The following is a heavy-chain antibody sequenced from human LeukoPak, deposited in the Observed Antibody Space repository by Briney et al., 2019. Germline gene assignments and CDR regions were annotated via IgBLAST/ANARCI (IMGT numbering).Heavy chain of an antibody. CDR2: FDPEDGET. CDR3: AGGLGPTGTEDSFDY. Sequence: VSVKVSCKVSGYTLTELSMHWVRQAPGKGLEWMGGFDPEDGETIYAQKFQGRVTMTRDTSISTAYMELSRLRSDDTAVYYCAGGLGPTGTEDSFDYWGQGTLVTVSS. V-gene: IGHV1-24*01. CDR1: GYTLTELS. D-gene: IGHD1-1*01. J-gene: IGHJ4*02.